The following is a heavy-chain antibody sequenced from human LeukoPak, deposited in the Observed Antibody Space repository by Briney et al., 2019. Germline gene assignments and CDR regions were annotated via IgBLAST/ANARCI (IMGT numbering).Heavy chain of an antibody. D-gene: IGHD3-10*01. J-gene: IGHJ4*02. CDR2: INHSGST. CDR1: GVSFSGYC. CDR3: ARGRVVTMVRGVHCFVY. Sequence: SETLSLTCAVYGVSFSGYCWSWIRQPPGKGVEWIGEINHSGSTNYNPSLKSRVTISVDTSKNQFSLKLSSVTAADTAVYYCARGRVVTMVRGVHCFVYWGQGTLVTVSS. V-gene: IGHV4-34*01.